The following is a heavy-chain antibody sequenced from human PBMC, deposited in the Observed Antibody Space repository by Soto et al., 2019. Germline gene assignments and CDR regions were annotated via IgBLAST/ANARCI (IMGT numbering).Heavy chain of an antibody. CDR1: GFTFSSYW. V-gene: IGHV3-7*01. CDR3: AREPGIAAAGPFY. D-gene: IGHD6-13*01. Sequence: GGSLRLSCAASGFTFSSYWMSWVRQAPGKGLEWVANIKQDGSEKYYVDSTISRDNAKNSLYLQMNSLRAEDTAVYYCAREPGIAAAGPFYWGQGTLVTVSS. J-gene: IGHJ4*02. CDR2: IKQDGSEK.